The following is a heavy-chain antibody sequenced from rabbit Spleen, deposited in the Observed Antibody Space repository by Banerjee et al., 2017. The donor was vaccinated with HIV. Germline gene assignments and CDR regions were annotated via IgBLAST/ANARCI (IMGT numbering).Heavy chain of an antibody. J-gene: IGHJ6*01. CDR2: IYAGTIGST. D-gene: IGHD8-1*01. Sequence: QEQLVESGGGLVKPGASLTLTCKASGFYFSSGYDMCWVRQAPGKGLEWIACIYAGTIGSTYSASWAKGRFTCSKTSSTTVTLQMTSLTAADTATYFCARDAGTSFSTYGMDLWGQGTLVTVS. CDR3: ARDAGTSFSTYGMDL. CDR1: GFYFSSGYD. V-gene: IGHV1S45*01.